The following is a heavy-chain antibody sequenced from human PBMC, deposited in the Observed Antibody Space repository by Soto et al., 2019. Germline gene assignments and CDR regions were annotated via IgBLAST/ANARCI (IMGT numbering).Heavy chain of an antibody. CDR3: ARDVTGIYYYYGMDV. V-gene: IGHV1-18*01. CDR2: ISAYNGNT. CDR1: GYTFTSYG. J-gene: IGHJ6*02. Sequence: ASVKVFCKASGYTFTSYGISWVRQAPGQGLEWMGWISAYNGNTNYAQKLQGRVTMTTDTSTSTAYMELRSLRSDDTAVYYCARDVTGIYYYYGMDVWGQGTTVNVS. D-gene: IGHD7-27*01.